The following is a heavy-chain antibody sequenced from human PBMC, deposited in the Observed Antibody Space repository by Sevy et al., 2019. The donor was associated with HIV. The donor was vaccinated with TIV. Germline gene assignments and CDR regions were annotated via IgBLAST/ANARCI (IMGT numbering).Heavy chain of an antibody. CDR2: ISGSGGST. J-gene: IGHJ6*02. V-gene: IGHV3-23*01. CDR1: GFTFSSFA. CDR3: ARVNYYDSSGYYEGMDV. D-gene: IGHD3-22*01. Sequence: GGPRGLPVPASGFTFSSFAMTWSRQAPGKGLEWVSAISGSGGSTYYADSVKGRFTISRDNSKNTLYLQMNSLRAEDTAVYYCARVNYYDSSGYYEGMDVWGQGTTVTVSS.